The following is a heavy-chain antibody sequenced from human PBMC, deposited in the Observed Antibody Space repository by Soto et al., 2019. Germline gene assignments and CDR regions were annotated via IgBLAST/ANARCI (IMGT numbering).Heavy chain of an antibody. CDR2: IIPIFGTA. J-gene: IGHJ6*02. V-gene: IGHV1-69*06. CDR3: ARGGAGYCSSTSCHRGYYYYGMDV. CDR1: GGTFSSYA. Sequence: SVKVSCKASGGTFSSYAISWVRQAPGQGLEWMGGIIPIFGTANYAQKFQGRVTITADKSTSTAYMELSSLRSEDTAVYYCARGGAGYCSSTSCHRGYYYYGMDVWGQGTTVT. D-gene: IGHD2-2*01.